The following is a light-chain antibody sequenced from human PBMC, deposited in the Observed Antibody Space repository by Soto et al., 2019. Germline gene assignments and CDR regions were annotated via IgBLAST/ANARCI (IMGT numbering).Light chain of an antibody. V-gene: IGLV2-14*01. CDR3: SSYTSSSTVV. J-gene: IGLJ2*01. CDR2: EVS. CDR1: SSDVGGYNY. Sequence: QSALTQPASVSGSPGQSITISCTGTSSDVGGYNYVSWYQQHPGKDPKLMIYEVSNRPSGVSNRFSGSKSGNTASLTISGLQAEDEADYYCSSYTSSSTVVFGGGTKPPS.